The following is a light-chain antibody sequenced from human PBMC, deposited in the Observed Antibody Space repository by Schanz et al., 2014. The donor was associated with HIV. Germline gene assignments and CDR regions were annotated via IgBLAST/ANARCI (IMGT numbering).Light chain of an antibody. Sequence: ETVLTQSPGTLSLSPGERATLSCRASQSVSSNYLAWYQQKPSQAPRLLIYDASNRATGIPARFSGSGSGTEFTLTISSLQSEDFAVYYCQQYNNWPLTFGPGTKVDIK. V-gene: IGKV3D-15*01. J-gene: IGKJ3*01. CDR1: QSVSSN. CDR3: QQYNNWPLT. CDR2: DAS.